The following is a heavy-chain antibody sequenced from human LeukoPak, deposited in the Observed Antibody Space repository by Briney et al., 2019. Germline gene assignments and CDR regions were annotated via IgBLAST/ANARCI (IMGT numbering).Heavy chain of an antibody. D-gene: IGHD6-19*01. Sequence: GGSLRLSCAASGFTLSSYAMSWVRQAPGKGLEWVSAISGSGGSTYYADSVKGRFTISRDNSKNTLYLQMNSLRAEDTAVYYCANNRVAVAGIFDYWGQGTLVTVSS. CDR2: ISGSGGST. V-gene: IGHV3-23*01. J-gene: IGHJ4*02. CDR1: GFTLSSYA. CDR3: ANNRVAVAGIFDY.